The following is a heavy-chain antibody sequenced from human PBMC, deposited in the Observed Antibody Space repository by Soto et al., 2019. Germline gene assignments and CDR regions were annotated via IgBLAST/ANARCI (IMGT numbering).Heavy chain of an antibody. J-gene: IGHJ4*02. V-gene: IGHV5-51*01. Sequence: LGESLKISCKGFGYSFTTYWIPWMRQMPGRGLEWMGIIYPGDSDARYSPSFQGQVTISADKSISTAYLQWSSLKASDTAMYYCAVFRSSWFGDGRLDSCGPGTLVTVSS. CDR2: IYPGDSDA. CDR1: GYSFTTYW. CDR3: AVFRSSWFGDGRLDS. D-gene: IGHD6-13*01.